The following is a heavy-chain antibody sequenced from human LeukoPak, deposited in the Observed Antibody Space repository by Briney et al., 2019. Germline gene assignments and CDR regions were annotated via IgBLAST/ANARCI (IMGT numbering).Heavy chain of an antibody. CDR1: GFTFDDYG. D-gene: IGHD3-3*01. CDR3: AREGIFGVVRGAFDI. J-gene: IGHJ3*02. CDR2: INWNGGST. V-gene: IGHV3-20*01. Sequence: GGSLRLSCAASGFTFDDYGMSWVRQAPGKGLEWVSGINWNGGSTGYADSVKGRFTISRDNAKNSLYLQMNSLRAEDTALYHCAREGIFGVVRGAFDIWGQGTMVTVSS.